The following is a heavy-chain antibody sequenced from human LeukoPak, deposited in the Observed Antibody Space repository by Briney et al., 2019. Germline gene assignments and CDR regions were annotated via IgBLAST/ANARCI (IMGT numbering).Heavy chain of an antibody. CDR3: AREARVGGALQY. J-gene: IGHJ4*02. V-gene: IGHV3-74*03. CDR1: GLTFSTYW. CDR2: INPDGSIR. Sequence: GGSLRLSCAASGLTFSTYWMHWVRQAPGKGLAWVARINPDGSIRTYADSVQGRVTISRDTAKDTLFLQMNGLRAEDTAVYYCAREARVGGALQYWGQGTPVTVSS. D-gene: IGHD1-26*01.